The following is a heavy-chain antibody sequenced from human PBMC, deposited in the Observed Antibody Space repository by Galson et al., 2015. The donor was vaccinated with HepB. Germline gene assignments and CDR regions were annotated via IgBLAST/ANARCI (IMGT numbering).Heavy chain of an antibody. V-gene: IGHV1-46*01. J-gene: IGHJ6*02. D-gene: IGHD4-17*01. CDR3: ARDGPFTVRLRSYYYYYGMDV. CDR1: GYTFTSYY. CDR2: INPSGGST. Sequence: SVKVSCKASGYTFTSYYMHWVRQAPGQGLEWMGIINPSGGSTSYAQKFQGRVTMTRDTSTSTVYMELSSLRSEDTAVYYCARDGPFTVRLRSYYYYYGMDVWGQGTTVTVS.